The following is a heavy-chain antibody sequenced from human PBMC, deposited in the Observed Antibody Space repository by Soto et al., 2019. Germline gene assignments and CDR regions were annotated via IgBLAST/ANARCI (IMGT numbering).Heavy chain of an antibody. CDR2: IKQDGSEK. V-gene: IGHV3-7*01. J-gene: IGHJ4*02. CDR3: ARGNITGTTASFDY. Sequence: GGSLRLSCAASGFTFSSYWMSWVRQAPGKGLEWVANIKQDGSEKYYVDSVKGRFTISRDNAKNSLYLQMNSLRAEDTAVYYCARGNITGTTASFDYWGQGTLVTVSS. D-gene: IGHD1-7*01. CDR1: GFTFSSYW.